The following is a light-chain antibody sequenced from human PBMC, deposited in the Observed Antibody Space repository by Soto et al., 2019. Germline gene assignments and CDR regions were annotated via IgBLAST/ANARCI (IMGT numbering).Light chain of an antibody. V-gene: IGKV3-11*01. CDR1: QSVDTY. CDR2: DTF. J-gene: IGKJ3*01. Sequence: LTQSPAILSLSPGERATLSCTASQSVDTYIAWYQQRPGQLPRLLIHDTFHRASGVPARFRGSGSGTDFTLTITSLDPEDFAVYFCQQRRNWVSFGPGTRL. CDR3: QQRRNWVS.